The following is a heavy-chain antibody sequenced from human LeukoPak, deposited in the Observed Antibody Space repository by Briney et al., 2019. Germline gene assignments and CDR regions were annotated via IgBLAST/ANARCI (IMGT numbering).Heavy chain of an antibody. D-gene: IGHD1-26*01. CDR3: ARLLREWELPYYFDY. CDR2: ISAHNGNA. Sequence: GASVKVSCKTSGYTFTSYGINWVRQAPGQGLEWMGRISAHNGNANYAQKFQGRVTMTTDTLATTAYMELRSLRSDDTAVYYCARLLREWELPYYFDYWGQGTLVTVSS. J-gene: IGHJ4*02. CDR1: GYTFTSYG. V-gene: IGHV1-18*01.